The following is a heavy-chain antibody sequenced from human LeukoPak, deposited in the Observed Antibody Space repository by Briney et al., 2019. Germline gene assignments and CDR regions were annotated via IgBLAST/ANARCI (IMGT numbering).Heavy chain of an antibody. CDR2: IYYSGST. CDR3: ARDEVTVTTSGYYYYGMDV. V-gene: IGHV4-39*07. Sequence: PSETLSLTCTVSGGSISSYYWSWIRQPPGKGLEWIGSIYYSGSTYYNPSLKSRVTISVDTSKNQFSLKLSSVTAADTAVYYCARDEVTVTTSGYYYYGMDVWGQGTTVTVSS. J-gene: IGHJ6*02. D-gene: IGHD4-17*01. CDR1: GGSISSYY.